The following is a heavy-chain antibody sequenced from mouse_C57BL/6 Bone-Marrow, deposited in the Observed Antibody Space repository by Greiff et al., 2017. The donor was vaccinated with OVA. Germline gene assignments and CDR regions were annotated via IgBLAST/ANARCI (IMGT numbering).Heavy chain of an antibody. V-gene: IGHV5-17*01. J-gene: IGHJ3*01. CDR3: ARGDGGFAY. CDR2: ISSGSSTI. Sequence: EVMLVESGGGLVKPGGSLKLSCAASGFTFSDYGMHWVRQAPEKGLEWVAYISSGSSTIYYADTVKGRFTISRDNAKNTLFLQRTSLRSEDTAMYYCARGDGGFAYWGQGTLVTVSA. CDR1: GFTFSDYG. D-gene: IGHD3-3*01.